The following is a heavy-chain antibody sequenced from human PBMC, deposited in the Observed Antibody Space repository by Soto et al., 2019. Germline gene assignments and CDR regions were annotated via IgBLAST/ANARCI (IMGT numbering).Heavy chain of an antibody. CDR2: INAGNGNT. CDR3: ARSIVVVTALHY. D-gene: IGHD2-21*02. V-gene: IGHV1-3*01. J-gene: IGHJ4*02. CDR1: GYTFTSYA. Sequence: QVQLVQSGAEVKKPGASVKVSCKASGYTFTSYAMLWVRQAPGQRLEWMGWINAGNGNTKYSQKFQGRVTITRDTSASTAYMELSSPRSEDTAVYYCARSIVVVTALHYWGQGTLVTVSS.